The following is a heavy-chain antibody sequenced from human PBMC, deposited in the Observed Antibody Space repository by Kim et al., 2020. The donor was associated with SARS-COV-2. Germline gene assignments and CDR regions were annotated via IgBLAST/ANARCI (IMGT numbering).Heavy chain of an antibody. V-gene: IGHV3-7*03. CDR1: GFTFSSYW. Sequence: GGSLRLSCAASGFTFSSYWMTWVRQAPGKGLEWVANINDDGGQKYYIDSVKGRFTISRDNAKNSVYLQMNSLRAEDTAVYYCARPRERRWGQGIRVTVSS. CDR2: INDDGGQK. J-gene: IGHJ4*02. CDR3: ARPRERR.